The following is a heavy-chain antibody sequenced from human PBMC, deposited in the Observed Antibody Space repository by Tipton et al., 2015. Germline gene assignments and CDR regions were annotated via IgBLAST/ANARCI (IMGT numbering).Heavy chain of an antibody. D-gene: IGHD3-3*01. Sequence: QSGAEVKKPGASMKVSCKASGYNVRNFGISWVRQAPGQGLEWMGWISPYNGNTNYAQMLQGRVTMTTDTSTTTAYMELRSLRSDDTAVYYLARVGVLSVQGSGDVTVPPATYGMDVWGQGTTVTVSS. CDR2: ISPYNGNT. J-gene: IGHJ6*02. CDR1: GYNVRNFG. CDR3: ARVGVLSVQGSGDVTVPPATYGMDV. V-gene: IGHV1-18*01.